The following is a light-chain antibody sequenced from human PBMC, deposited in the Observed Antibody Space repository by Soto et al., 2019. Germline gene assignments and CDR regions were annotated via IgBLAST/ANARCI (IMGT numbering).Light chain of an antibody. J-gene: IGKJ1*01. CDR2: AAS. V-gene: IGKV1-27*01. CDR1: QGINNN. Sequence: DIQMTQSPSSPSASVGDRVTITCRASQGINNNLAWYQQKPGRVPKLLIYAASTLYSGVPSRFSGSGSGTDFTLTINSLQPEDVATYSSQQYNSAPPTFGHGTKVEIK. CDR3: QQYNSAPPT.